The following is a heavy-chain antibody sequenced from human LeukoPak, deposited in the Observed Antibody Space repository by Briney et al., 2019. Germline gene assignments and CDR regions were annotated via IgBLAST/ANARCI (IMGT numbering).Heavy chain of an antibody. CDR1: GFTVSSNY. V-gene: IGHV3-53*01. Sequence: PGGSLRLSCAASGFTVSSNYMSWVRQAPGKGLEWVSVIYSGGSTYYADSVKGRFTISRDNSKNTLYLQMNSLRAEDTAVYYCAKAHLKAAAIAVAGRPFDYWGQGTLVTVSS. CDR3: AKAHLKAAAIAVAGRPFDY. D-gene: IGHD6-19*01. J-gene: IGHJ4*02. CDR2: IYSGGST.